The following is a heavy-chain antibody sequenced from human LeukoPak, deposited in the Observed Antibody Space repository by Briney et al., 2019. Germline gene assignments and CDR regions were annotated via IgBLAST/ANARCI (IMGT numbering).Heavy chain of an antibody. CDR3: AKHQQMVQGVPHAFDI. CDR1: GFTFSSCE. J-gene: IGHJ3*02. CDR2: ISNSGSSK. V-gene: IGHV3-48*03. Sequence: PGGSLRLSCAASGFTFSSCEMNWVRQAPGKGLEWLSYISNSGSSKYYADSVRGRFTISRDNAKNSLYLQMNSLRAEDTAVYYCAKHQQMVQGVPHAFDIWGQGTMVTVSS. D-gene: IGHD3-10*01.